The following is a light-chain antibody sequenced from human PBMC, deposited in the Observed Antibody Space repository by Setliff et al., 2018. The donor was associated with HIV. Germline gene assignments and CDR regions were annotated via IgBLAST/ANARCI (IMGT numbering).Light chain of an antibody. J-gene: IGLJ3*02. Sequence: QSVLTQPRSVSGSPGQSVTISCTGTSSDVGAYNYVSWYQQYLGKAPKVVIYDVTRRPLGVPDRFSGSKSGNTASLTISSLQTEDEADYYCCSYAGTLWMFGGGTKGTVL. CDR1: SSDVGAYNY. V-gene: IGLV2-11*01. CDR3: CSYAGTLWM. CDR2: DVT.